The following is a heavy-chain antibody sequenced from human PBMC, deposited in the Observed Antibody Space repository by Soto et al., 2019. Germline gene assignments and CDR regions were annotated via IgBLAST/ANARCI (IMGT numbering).Heavy chain of an antibody. CDR2: INYSGRT. CDR3: ARYAGSSWFDY. J-gene: IGHJ4*02. D-gene: IGHD6-13*01. V-gene: IGHV4-59*01. Sequence: LTCTVSGGSISTYYWSWIRQPPGKGLEWIGYINYSGRTNYNPSLKSRVTMSLDTSKNQFSLKLRSVTAADTAVFYCARYAGSSWFDYWGQGTLVTVSS. CDR1: GGSISTYY.